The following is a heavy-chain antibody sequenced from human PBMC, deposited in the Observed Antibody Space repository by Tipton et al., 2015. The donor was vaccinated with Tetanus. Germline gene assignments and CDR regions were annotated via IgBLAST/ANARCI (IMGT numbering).Heavy chain of an antibody. J-gene: IGHJ2*01. V-gene: IGHV4-39*01. Sequence: TLSLTCTVSGGSIRGGTFYWGWIRRPPGKGLEWTGEINHSGSTNYNPSLQSRITMSFDKSKNQFSLRLNSVTAADTAIYYCVRSRIAVARYFDLWGRGTLVTVSS. CDR3: VRSRIAVARYFDL. D-gene: IGHD6-19*01. CDR2: INHSGST. CDR1: GGSIRGGTFY.